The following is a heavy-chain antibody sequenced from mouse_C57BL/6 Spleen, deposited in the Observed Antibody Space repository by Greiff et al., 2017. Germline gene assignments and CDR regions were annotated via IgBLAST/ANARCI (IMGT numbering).Heavy chain of an antibody. D-gene: IGHD1-1*01. Sequence: EVKLEESGGGLVKPGGSLKLSCAASGFTFSSYAMSWVRQTPEKRLEWVATISDGGSYTYYPDNVKGRFTISRDTAKNNLYLQMSHLKSEDTAMYYCAREDGRGLDFDDWGQGTTLTVSS. V-gene: IGHV5-4*01. CDR2: ISDGGSYT. CDR3: AREDGRGLDFDD. J-gene: IGHJ2*01. CDR1: GFTFSSYA.